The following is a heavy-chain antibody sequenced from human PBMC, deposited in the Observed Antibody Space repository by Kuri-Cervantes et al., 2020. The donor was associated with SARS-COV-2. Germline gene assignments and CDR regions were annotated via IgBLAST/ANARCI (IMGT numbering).Heavy chain of an antibody. Sequence: ASVKVSCKASGYTFTGYYMHWVRQAPGQGLEWMGWINPNSGGTNYAQKFQGRVTMTRDMSISTAYMELSRLRSDDTAVYYCARILQVVPASVVYYFDYWGQGTLVTVSS. CDR3: ARILQVVPASVVYYFDY. CDR2: INPNSGGT. D-gene: IGHD2-2*01. J-gene: IGHJ4*02. CDR1: GYTFTGYY. V-gene: IGHV1-2*02.